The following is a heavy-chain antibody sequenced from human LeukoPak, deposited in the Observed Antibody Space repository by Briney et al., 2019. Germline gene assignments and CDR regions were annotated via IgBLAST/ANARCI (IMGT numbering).Heavy chain of an antibody. CDR1: GFTFSSYA. CDR2: ISGSGSST. CDR3: ARHSSGSYYTY. D-gene: IGHD3-10*01. J-gene: IGHJ4*02. V-gene: IGHV3-23*01. Sequence: GGSLRLSCAASGFTFSSYAMSWVRQAPGKGLEWVPGISGSGSSTYYADSVKGRFTISRDDSKNMVYLQMNSLRADDTAMYYCARHSSGSYYTYWGQGTLVTVSS.